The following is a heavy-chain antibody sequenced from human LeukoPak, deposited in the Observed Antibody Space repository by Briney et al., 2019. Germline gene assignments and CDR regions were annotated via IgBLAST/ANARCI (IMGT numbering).Heavy chain of an antibody. J-gene: IGHJ1*01. CDR3: AKDDAWGRYNH. CDR2: ISPSGGIT. CDR1: GFTFSSHG. V-gene: IGHV3-23*01. Sequence: GGSLRLSCGASGFTFSSHGRNWVRQAPGKGLEWVSGISPSGGITYYTDSVKGRFTISRDNSKNTVSLQMNSRRGEDTAVYYCAKDDAWGRYNHRGQGILVTVSS. D-gene: IGHD3-16*01.